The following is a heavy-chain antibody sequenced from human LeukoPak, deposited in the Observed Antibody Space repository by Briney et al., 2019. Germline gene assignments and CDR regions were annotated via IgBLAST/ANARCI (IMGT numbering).Heavy chain of an antibody. CDR3: AKGSSSWYGGYFEY. V-gene: IGHV3-30*18. CDR1: GFTFSSYG. Sequence: GRSLRLSCAASGFTFSSYGMHWVRQAPGKGLEWVAVISYDGSNKYYADSVKGRFTISRDNSKNTLYMQVNSLRAEDTAVYYCAKGSSSWYGGYFEYWGQGTLVTVSS. D-gene: IGHD6-13*01. J-gene: IGHJ4*02. CDR2: ISYDGSNK.